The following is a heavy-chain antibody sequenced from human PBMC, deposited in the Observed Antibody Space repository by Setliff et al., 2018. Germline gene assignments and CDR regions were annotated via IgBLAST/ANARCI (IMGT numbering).Heavy chain of an antibody. CDR2: INPNSGGT. CDR1: GYTFTGYS. Sequence: EASVKVSCKASGYTFTGYSMHWVRQAPGQGLEWMGRINPNSGGTNYAQKFQGRVTMTRDPSISTAYMELSRLRSDDTAVYYCARVGSLAPLYYGNYWGQGTLVTVSS. D-gene: IGHD3-10*01. CDR3: ARVGSLAPLYYGNY. J-gene: IGHJ4*02. V-gene: IGHV1-2*06.